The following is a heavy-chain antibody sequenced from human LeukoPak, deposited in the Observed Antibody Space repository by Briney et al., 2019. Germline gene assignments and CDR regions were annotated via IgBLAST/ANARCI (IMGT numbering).Heavy chain of an antibody. D-gene: IGHD3-10*01. J-gene: IGHJ3*02. CDR2: IYPHSGGT. CDR3: AKTRVGIRGVYPTGAFDI. V-gene: IGHV1-2*02. CDR1: GYTFTGYY. Sequence: ASVKVSCKASGYTFTGYYIHWVRQAPGQGLERMGWIYPHSGGTDYAQKFQGRVTMTRDTSISTAYMELSRLRSDDTAVYYCAKTRVGIRGVYPTGAFDIWGQGTMVTVSS.